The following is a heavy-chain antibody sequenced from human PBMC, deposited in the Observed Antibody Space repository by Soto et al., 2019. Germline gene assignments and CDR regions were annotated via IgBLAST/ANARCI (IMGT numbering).Heavy chain of an antibody. J-gene: IGHJ3*02. CDR1: GFTFSSYA. CDR2: ISGSGGST. V-gene: IGHV3-23*01. CDR3: AKDLSSSSLWDAFDI. Sequence: GGSLRLSCATSGFTFSSYAMSWVRQAPGKGLEWVSAISGSGGSTYYADSVKGRFTISRDNSKNTLYLQMNSLRAEDTAVYYCAKDLSSSSLWDAFDIWGQGTMVTVSS. D-gene: IGHD6-13*01.